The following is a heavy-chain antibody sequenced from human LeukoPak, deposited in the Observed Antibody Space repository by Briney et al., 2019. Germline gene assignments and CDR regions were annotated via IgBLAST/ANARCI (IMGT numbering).Heavy chain of an antibody. J-gene: IGHJ5*02. CDR3: AHSSYDSSGYYYPNWFDP. CDR2: IYWNDDK. CDR1: GFSLSTSGVG. V-gene: IGHV2-5*01. Sequence: SGPTLVNPTQTLTLTCTFSGFSLSTSGVGVGWIRQPPGKALEWLAVIYWNDDKRYSPSLKSRLTITKDTSKNQVVLTMTNMDPVDTATYYCAHSSYDSSGYYYPNWFDPWGQGTLFTVSS. D-gene: IGHD3-22*01.